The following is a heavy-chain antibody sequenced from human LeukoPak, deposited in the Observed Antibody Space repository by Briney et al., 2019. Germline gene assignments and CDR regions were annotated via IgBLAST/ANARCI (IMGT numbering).Heavy chain of an antibody. CDR1: GYSFTNHW. CDR2: ISPADSTT. V-gene: IGHV5-51*01. D-gene: IGHD3-10*01. CDR3: ARVASISGNSYNPVDY. J-gene: IGHJ4*02. Sequence: GESLKISCKGSGYSFTNHWIALVRQMPGKGLEWMGIISPADSTTRYSPSFQGQVTISADKSLSTAYLQWISLKASDTAMYYCARVASISGNSYNPVDYWGQGTLVTVSS.